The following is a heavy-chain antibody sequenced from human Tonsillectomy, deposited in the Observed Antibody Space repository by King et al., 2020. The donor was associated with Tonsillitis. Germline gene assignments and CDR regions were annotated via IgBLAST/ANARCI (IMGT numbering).Heavy chain of an antibody. D-gene: IGHD6-19*01. V-gene: IGHV1-8*01. CDR1: GYTFTSYD. CDR3: ARGRGSGWYRWFDP. J-gene: IGHJ5*02. Sequence: QLVQSGAEVKKPGASVKVSCKASGYTFTSYDINWVRHATGQGLEWMGWMNHNSGNTGYAQKFQGRVTMTRNTSISTAYLELSSLRSEDTAVYYCARGRGSGWYRWFDPWGQGTLVTVSS. CDR2: MNHNSGNT.